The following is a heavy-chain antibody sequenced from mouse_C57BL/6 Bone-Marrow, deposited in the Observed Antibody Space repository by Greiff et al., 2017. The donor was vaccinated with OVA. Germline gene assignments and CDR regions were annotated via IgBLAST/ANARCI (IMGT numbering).Heavy chain of an antibody. CDR3: AGGGGAWFAY. Sequence: VQLQQSGPELVKPGASVKISCKASGYTFTDYYINWVKQRPGQGLEWIGWIFPGSGSTYYNEKFKGKATLTVDKSSSTAYMFLSSLTSEDSAVYFCAGGGGAWFAYWGQGTLVTVST. CDR2: IFPGSGST. CDR1: GYTFTDYY. V-gene: IGHV1-75*01. J-gene: IGHJ3*01.